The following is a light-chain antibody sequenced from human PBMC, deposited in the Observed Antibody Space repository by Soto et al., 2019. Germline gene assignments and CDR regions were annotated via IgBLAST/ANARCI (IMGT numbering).Light chain of an antibody. J-gene: IGLJ2*01. CDR2: LEGSGSY. V-gene: IGLV4-60*02. Sequence: QLVLTQSSSASASLGSSVKLTCTLSSGHSTYIIAWHQQQPGKAPRYLMKLEGSGSYNKGSGIPDRFSGSSSGADRYLTISNLQFEEEADYYSETWDTNVVVFGGGTKLTV. CDR1: SGHSTYI. CDR3: ETWDTNVVV.